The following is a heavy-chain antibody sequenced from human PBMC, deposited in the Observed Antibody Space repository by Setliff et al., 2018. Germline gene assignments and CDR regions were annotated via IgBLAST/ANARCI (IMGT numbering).Heavy chain of an antibody. CDR2: IDWDDDK. CDR1: GFSLSTSGMC. D-gene: IGHD4-17*01. Sequence: SGLRGEPTQTLTLTCTFSGFSLSTSGMCVSWIRQPPGKALEWLARIDWDDDKYYSTSLKTRLTISKDTSKNQVVLTMTNMDPVDTATYYCARIARAVTKYYFDYWGQGTLVTVSS. V-gene: IGHV2-70*11. J-gene: IGHJ4*02. CDR3: ARIARAVTKYYFDY.